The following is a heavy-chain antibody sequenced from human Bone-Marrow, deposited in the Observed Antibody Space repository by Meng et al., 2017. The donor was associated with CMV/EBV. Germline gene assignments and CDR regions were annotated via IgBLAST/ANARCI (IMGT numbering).Heavy chain of an antibody. CDR2: IYYSGST. CDR1: GGSISSGDYY. J-gene: IGHJ6*02. Sequence: LRLSCTVSGGSISSGDYYWSWIRQPPGKGLEWIGYIYYSGSTYYNPSLKSRVTISVDTSKNQFSLKLSSVTAADTAVYYCARRCSSGWYDYYYYGMEVWGPGNTV. D-gene: IGHD6-19*01. CDR3: ARRCSSGWYDYYYYGMEV. V-gene: IGHV4-30-4*08.